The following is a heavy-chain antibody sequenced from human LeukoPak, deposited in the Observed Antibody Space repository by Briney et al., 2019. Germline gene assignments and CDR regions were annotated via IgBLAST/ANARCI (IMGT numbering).Heavy chain of an antibody. CDR2: IYTSGST. CDR3: ARYRANSSSWYPPGAFDI. Sequence: SETLSLTCTVSGGSISSYYWSWIRQPAGKGLEWIGRIYTSGSTNYNPSLKSRVTMSVDTSKNQFSLKLSSVTAADTAVYYCARYRANSSSWYPPGAFDIWGQGTMVNVSS. J-gene: IGHJ3*02. CDR1: GGSISSYY. V-gene: IGHV4-4*07. D-gene: IGHD6-13*01.